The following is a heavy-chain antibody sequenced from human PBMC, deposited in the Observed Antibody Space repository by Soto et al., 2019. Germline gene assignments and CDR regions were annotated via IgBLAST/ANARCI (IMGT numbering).Heavy chain of an antibody. CDR3: AKNFPVGGLWYWCPPAT. CDR2: ITEAGGGI. D-gene: IGHD2-21*02. V-gene: IGHV3-23*01. J-gene: IGHJ5*02. CDR1: GFSFGNSP. Sequence: VQLLESGGGFVQPGGSLKLSCVASGFSFGNSPMSWVRQAPGRGLEWVSAITEAGGGIYYATSVKGRFVVSRDKSKNTLFLEMNNLRVDDTATYYCAKNFPVGGLWYWCPPATWGQGVVVSVSS.